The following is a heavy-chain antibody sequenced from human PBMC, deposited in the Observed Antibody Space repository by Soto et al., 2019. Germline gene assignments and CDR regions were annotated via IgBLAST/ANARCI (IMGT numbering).Heavy chain of an antibody. CDR3: ARDLGWYSFEY. CDR2: IKHDGSER. V-gene: IGHV3-7*01. Sequence: GGSLRLSCGASGFSFDSYWMDWVRQAPGKGLEWVANIKHDGSERYYADSVKGRFTISRDNAKNSLYLQMNSLRAEDTAVYYCARDLGWYSFEYWGQGALVTVSS. CDR1: GFSFDSYW. D-gene: IGHD6-19*01. J-gene: IGHJ4*02.